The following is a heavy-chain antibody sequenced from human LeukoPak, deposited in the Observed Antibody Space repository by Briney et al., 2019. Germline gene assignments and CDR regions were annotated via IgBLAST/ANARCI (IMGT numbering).Heavy chain of an antibody. J-gene: IGHJ4*02. D-gene: IGHD3-22*01. Sequence: PGGSLRLSCAASGFTFSSYAMRWVRQAPGKGLEWVSVISDSGGSTYYADSVKGRFTISRDNSKNTLYLQMNSLRAEDTAVYYCVRLRRNSDRSDYYYFYDYWGQGILVTVSS. V-gene: IGHV3-23*01. CDR2: ISDSGGST. CDR1: GFTFSSYA. CDR3: VRLRRNSDRSDYYYFYDY.